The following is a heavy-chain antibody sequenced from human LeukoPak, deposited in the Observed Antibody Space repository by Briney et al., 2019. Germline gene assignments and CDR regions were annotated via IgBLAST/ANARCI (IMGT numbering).Heavy chain of an antibody. Sequence: PGGSLRLSCAASGFTFSSYAMHWVRQAPGKGLEYVSAISSSGGSTYYANSVKGRFTISRDNSKNTLYLHMGSLRAEDMAVYYCARDVTEYDILTDRYLGYWGQGTLVTVSS. CDR2: ISSSGGST. CDR1: GFTFSSYA. CDR3: ARDVTEYDILTDRYLGY. V-gene: IGHV3-64*01. D-gene: IGHD3-9*01. J-gene: IGHJ4*02.